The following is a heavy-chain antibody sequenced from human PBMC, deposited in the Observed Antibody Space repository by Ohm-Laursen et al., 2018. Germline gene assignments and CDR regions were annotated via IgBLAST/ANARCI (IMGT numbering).Heavy chain of an antibody. D-gene: IGHD6-19*01. CDR2: IWSDGSNK. CDR1: GFTFSNYA. J-gene: IGHJ6*02. Sequence: SLRLSCTASGFTFSNYAMHWVRQAPGKGLEWVTMIWSDGSNKYYADSVKGRFTISRDNSKNTLYLQMSSLTVDDTAVYYCARDRRSSGWLVGMDVWGQGTTVTVSS. CDR3: ARDRRSSGWLVGMDV. V-gene: IGHV3-33*08.